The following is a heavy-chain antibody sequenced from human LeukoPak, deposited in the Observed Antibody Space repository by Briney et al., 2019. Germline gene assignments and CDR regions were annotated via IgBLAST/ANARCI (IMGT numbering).Heavy chain of an antibody. D-gene: IGHD3-22*01. CDR2: IYYSGST. J-gene: IGHJ4*02. V-gene: IGHV4-39*02. CDR1: GVSIRSGSHY. CDR3: AKRDDSGGNLVDL. Sequence: SETLSLTCTVSGVSIRSGSHYWAWIRQPPGKGLEWIGRIYYSGSTYYNPSLENRVTISIDTSKNNFSLKLSSLSAADTSVYYCAKRDDSGGNLVDLWGQGTLVTVS.